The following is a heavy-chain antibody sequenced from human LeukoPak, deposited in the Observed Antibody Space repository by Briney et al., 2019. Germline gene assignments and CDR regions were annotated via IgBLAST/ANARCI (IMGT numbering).Heavy chain of an antibody. D-gene: IGHD6-19*01. Sequence: TGGSLRLSCAASGFTFSSYAMSWVRQAPGKGLEWASSISGSGGSTYYADSVKGRFTISRDNSKNTLYLQMNSQRAEDTAVYYCAKGNRAVAGTSDASFPNWGQGTLVTVSS. CDR1: GFTFSSYA. J-gene: IGHJ4*02. CDR3: AKGNRAVAGTSDASFPN. CDR2: ISGSGGST. V-gene: IGHV3-23*01.